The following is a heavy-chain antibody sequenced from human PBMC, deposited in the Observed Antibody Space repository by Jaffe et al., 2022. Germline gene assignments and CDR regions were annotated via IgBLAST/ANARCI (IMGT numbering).Heavy chain of an antibody. CDR3: ARQPTRPDYDFWSGTIRRAYYYYYMDV. Sequence: EVQLVQSGAEVKKPGESLKISCKGSGYSFTSYWIGWVRQMPGKGLEWMGIIYPGDSDTRYSPSFQGQVTISADKSISTAYLQWSSLKASDTAMYYCARQPTRPDYDFWSGTIRRAYYYYYMDVWGKGTTVTVSS. CDR1: GYSFTSYW. CDR2: IYPGDSDT. V-gene: IGHV5-51*01. D-gene: IGHD3-3*01. J-gene: IGHJ6*03.